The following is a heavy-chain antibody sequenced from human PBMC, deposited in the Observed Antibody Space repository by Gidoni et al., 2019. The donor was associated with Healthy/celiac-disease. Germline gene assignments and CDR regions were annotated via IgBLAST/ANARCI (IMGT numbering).Heavy chain of an antibody. CDR3: ARDPYSSSWVWFDP. J-gene: IGHJ5*02. CDR2: ISSSSSYI. D-gene: IGHD6-13*01. Sequence: EVQLVESGGGLVKPGGSLRLSCAASGFTFSSYSMNWVRQAPGKGLEWVSSISSSSSYIYYADSVKGRFTITRDNAKNSLYLQMNSLRAEDTAVYYCARDPYSSSWVWFDPWGQGTLVTVSS. CDR1: GFTFSSYS. V-gene: IGHV3-21*01.